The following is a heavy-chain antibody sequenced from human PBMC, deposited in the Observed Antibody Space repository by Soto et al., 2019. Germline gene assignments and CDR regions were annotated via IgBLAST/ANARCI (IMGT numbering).Heavy chain of an antibody. CDR3: AKDMGLELRGLSAYYYYGMDA. Sequence: GGSLRLSCAASGFTFDDYTMHWVRQAPGKGLEWVSLISWDGGSTYYADSVKGRFTISRDNSKNSLYLQMNSLRTEDTALYYCAKDMGLELRGLSAYYYYGMDAWGQGTTVTVS. CDR2: ISWDGGST. CDR1: GFTFDDYT. V-gene: IGHV3-43*01. J-gene: IGHJ6*02. D-gene: IGHD4-17*01.